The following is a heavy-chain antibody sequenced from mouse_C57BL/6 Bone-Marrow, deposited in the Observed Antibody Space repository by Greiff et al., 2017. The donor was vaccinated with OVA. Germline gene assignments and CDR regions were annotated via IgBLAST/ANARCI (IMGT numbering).Heavy chain of an antibody. J-gene: IGHJ3*01. V-gene: IGHV5-4*01. CDR3: ARDVTGTWFAY. D-gene: IGHD2-13*01. CDR2: ISDGGSYT. Sequence: EVQLVESGGGLVKPGGSLKLSCAASGFTFSSYAMSWVRQTPAKRLEWVAIISDGGSYTYYPDNVKGRFTISRGNAKNTLYLQMSYLKSEDTAMYYCARDVTGTWFAYWGQGTLVTVSA. CDR1: GFTFSSYA.